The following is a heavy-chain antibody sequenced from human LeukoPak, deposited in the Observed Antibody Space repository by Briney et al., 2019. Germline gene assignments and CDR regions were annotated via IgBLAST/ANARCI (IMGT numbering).Heavy chain of an antibody. CDR3: ASGTPTGREYFQH. CDR1: GFTFSNFG. CDR2: IYSGGST. D-gene: IGHD1-14*01. V-gene: IGHV3-66*01. J-gene: IGHJ1*01. Sequence: GGSLRLSCAASGFTFSNFGMNWVRQAPGKGLEWVSVIYSGGSTYYADSVKGRFTISRDNSKNTLYLQMNSLRAEDTAVYYCASGTPTGREYFQHWGQGTLVTVSS.